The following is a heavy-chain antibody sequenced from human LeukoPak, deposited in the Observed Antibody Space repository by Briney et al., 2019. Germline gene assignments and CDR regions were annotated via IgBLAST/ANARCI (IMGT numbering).Heavy chain of an antibody. V-gene: IGHV3-48*03. CDR2: ISGGGSPI. J-gene: IGHJ4*02. D-gene: IGHD1/OR15-1a*01. CDR1: GFSITTDE. Sequence: PGGSLRLSCSAFGFSITTDEMNWARQAPGKGLEWLSHISGGGSPIYYADSVKGRVSISRDTAKNSLYLQMYNLRVEDTAVYYCARGGSSRTLALWGQGTLVSVSS. CDR3: ARGGSSRTLAL.